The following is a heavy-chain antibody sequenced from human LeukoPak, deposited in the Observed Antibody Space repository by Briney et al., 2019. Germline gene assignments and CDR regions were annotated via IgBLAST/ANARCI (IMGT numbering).Heavy chain of an antibody. D-gene: IGHD6-6*01. CDR3: ARGLLYSSSSSDY. CDR1: GGSISSYY. J-gene: IGHJ4*02. V-gene: IGHV4-59*01. Sequence: PSETLSLTCTVSGGSISSYYWSWIRQPPGKGLEWIGYICYSGSTNYNPSLKSRVTISVDTSKNQFSLKLSSVTAADTAVYYCARGLLYSSSSSDYWGQGTLVTVSS. CDR2: ICYSGST.